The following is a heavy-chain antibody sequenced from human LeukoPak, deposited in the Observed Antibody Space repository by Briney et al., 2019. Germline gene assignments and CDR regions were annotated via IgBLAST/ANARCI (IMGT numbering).Heavy chain of an antibody. J-gene: IGHJ6*02. V-gene: IGHV4-59*01. CDR2: LYYSGST. D-gene: IGHD2-15*01. CDR1: GGSISSYY. CDR3: ARGYSIGINYYGMDV. Sequence: SETLSLTCTVSGGSISSYYWSWIRQPPGKGLEWIGYLYYSGSTNYNPSLKSRVTISVDTSKNQFSLKLSSVTAADTAVYYCARGYSIGINYYGMDVWGQGTTVTVSS.